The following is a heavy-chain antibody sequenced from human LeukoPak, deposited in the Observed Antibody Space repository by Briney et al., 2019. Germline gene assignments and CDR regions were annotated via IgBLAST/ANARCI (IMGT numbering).Heavy chain of an antibody. CDR1: GYSISSGYY. Sequence: SETLSLTCTVSGYSISSGYYWGWIRQPPGKGLEWIGSIYHSGSTYYNPSLKSRVTISVDTSKNQFSLKLSSVTAADTAVYYCARRPLGHRTSIAAAGTRAGIFDYWGQGTLVTVSS. J-gene: IGHJ4*02. D-gene: IGHD6-13*01. V-gene: IGHV4-38-2*02. CDR3: ARRPLGHRTSIAAAGTRAGIFDY. CDR2: IYHSGST.